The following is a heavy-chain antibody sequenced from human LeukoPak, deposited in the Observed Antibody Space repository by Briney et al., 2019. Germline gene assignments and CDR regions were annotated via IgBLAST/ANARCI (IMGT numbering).Heavy chain of an antibody. Sequence: PGGSLRLSCAASGFTFSIYWMSGVRQAPAKGLEWVANINQDGIEKYYVNSVKGRFTISRDNAKNSLYLQMTSLRAEDTAVYYCARGGGYPDYWGQGTLVTVSS. CDR3: ARGGGYPDY. CDR2: INQDGIEK. D-gene: IGHD5-12*01. V-gene: IGHV3-7*01. J-gene: IGHJ4*02. CDR1: GFTFSIYW.